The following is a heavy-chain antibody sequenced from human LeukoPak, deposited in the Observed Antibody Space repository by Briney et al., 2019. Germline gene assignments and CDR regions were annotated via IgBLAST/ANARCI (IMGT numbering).Heavy chain of an antibody. V-gene: IGHV3-23*01. Sequence: GGSLRLSCAASGFTFSSYAMSWVRQAPGKGLEWASAISGSGGSTYYADSVKGRFTISRDNSKNTLYLQMNSLRAEDTAVYYCAKEYYYDSSGYSAPFDYWGQGTLVTVSS. CDR1: GFTFSSYA. CDR2: ISGSGGST. D-gene: IGHD3-22*01. CDR3: AKEYYYDSSGYSAPFDY. J-gene: IGHJ4*02.